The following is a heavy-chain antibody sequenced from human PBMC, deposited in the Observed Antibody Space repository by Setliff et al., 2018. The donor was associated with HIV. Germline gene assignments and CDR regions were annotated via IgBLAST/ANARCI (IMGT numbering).Heavy chain of an antibody. J-gene: IGHJ2*01. D-gene: IGHD4-17*01. CDR1: GGSFSGYY. CDR2: INHSGST. V-gene: IGHV4-34*01. Sequence: PSETLSLTCAVYGGSFSGYYWSWIRQPPGKGLEWIGEINHSGSTNYNMSLWSRVTISVDTSKNQFSLKLSSVTAADTAVYYCARASDGDYEFWYFDLWGRGTLVTVSS. CDR3: ARASDGDYEFWYFDL.